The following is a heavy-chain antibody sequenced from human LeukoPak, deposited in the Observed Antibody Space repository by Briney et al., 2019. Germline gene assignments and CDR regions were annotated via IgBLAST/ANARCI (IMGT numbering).Heavy chain of an antibody. Sequence: SETLSLTCTVSGGSISSYYWSWIRQPAGKGLEWIGRIYTSGSTNYNPSLKSRVTISVDTSKNQFSLKLSSVTAADTAVYYCAIMTTVTTIDYWGQGTLVTVSS. CDR1: GGSISSYY. V-gene: IGHV4-4*07. CDR2: IYTSGST. CDR3: AIMTTVTTIDY. D-gene: IGHD4-17*01. J-gene: IGHJ4*02.